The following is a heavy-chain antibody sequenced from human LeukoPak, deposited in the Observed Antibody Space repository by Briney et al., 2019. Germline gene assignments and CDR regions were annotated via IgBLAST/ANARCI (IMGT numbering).Heavy chain of an antibody. V-gene: IGHV3-23*01. D-gene: IGHD4-23*01. CDR2: ISDTGGRT. J-gene: IGHJ4*02. CDR1: GFTFSNFA. Sequence: PGGSLGLSCAASGFTFSNFAMSWVRQAPGKGLEWVSGISDTGGRTYYADSVEGRFSISRDNSKNTLYLQLNSLTADDTALYYCAQLRYGGPSYWGQGTLVTVSS. CDR3: AQLRYGGPSY.